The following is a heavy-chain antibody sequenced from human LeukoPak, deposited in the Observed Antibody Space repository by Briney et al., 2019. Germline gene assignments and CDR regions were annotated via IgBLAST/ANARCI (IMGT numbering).Heavy chain of an antibody. J-gene: IGHJ4*02. D-gene: IGHD5/OR15-5a*01. CDR2: FDPEEGER. Sequence: ASVKVCCKVSGDNLSELTVHWGRQAPGKGVELIGGFDPEEGERLYAQKFEGRVTMTEDTSTDTAYMQLTSLRSEDTAVYYCATFCVYDLLECFDYWGQGTLVTVSS. CDR3: ATFCVYDLLECFDY. CDR1: GDNLSELT. V-gene: IGHV1-24*01.